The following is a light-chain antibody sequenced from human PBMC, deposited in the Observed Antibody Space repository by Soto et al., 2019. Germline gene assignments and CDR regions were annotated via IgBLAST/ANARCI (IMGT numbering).Light chain of an antibody. J-gene: IGKJ1*01. CDR2: GVS. CDR3: QHYSDSPPSWT. V-gene: IGKV3-20*01. CDR1: QSVSINY. Sequence: EIVLTQSPGTLSLSPTERATLSCRASQSVSINYLAWYQQKPGQAPRLLIYGVSSRATGIPDRFSGSGSGTEFPLTINRLEAEDFAVYYCQHYSDSPPSWTFGQGTKVEIK.